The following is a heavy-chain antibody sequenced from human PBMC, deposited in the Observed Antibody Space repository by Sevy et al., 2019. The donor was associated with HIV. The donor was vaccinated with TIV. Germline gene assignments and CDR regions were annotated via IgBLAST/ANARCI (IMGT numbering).Heavy chain of an antibody. V-gene: IGHV4-39*01. J-gene: IGHJ4*02. CDR3: ARQPSGHRPSFDY. CDR2: IYYSGST. Sequence: SETLSLTCNVSGASISRTTYYWAWIRQPPGKGLEWIGSIYYSGSTYYTPSLKSRLTISVDTSKNQFSLKVTSVTAADTAVYYCARQPSGHRPSFDYWGQGTLVTVSS. CDR1: GASISRTTYY. D-gene: IGHD1-1*01.